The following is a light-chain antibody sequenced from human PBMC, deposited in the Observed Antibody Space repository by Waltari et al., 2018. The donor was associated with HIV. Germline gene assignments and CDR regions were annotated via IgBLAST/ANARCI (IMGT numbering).Light chain of an antibody. V-gene: IGLV1-40*01. Sequence: QSVLTQPPSVSGAPGQGVTISCTGGRSNAGSGYELTWYQHLPGAAPKLLIYDTRSRPSGVPDRFSGSMSGTSASLTITGLQAEDEGDYYCQSYDRSLSGVVFGGGTKLTVL. J-gene: IGLJ2*01. CDR1: RSNAGSGYE. CDR2: DTR. CDR3: QSYDRSLSGVV.